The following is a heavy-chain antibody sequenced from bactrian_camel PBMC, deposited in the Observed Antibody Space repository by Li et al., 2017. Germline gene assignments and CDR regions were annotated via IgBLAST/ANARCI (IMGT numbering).Heavy chain of an antibody. Sequence: QLVESGGGSVQAGGSLRLSCAHWKFSSGSYCMGWFRQAPGKELEEIASIGSDGVTNYADPAKGRFTISQDKDKDTVYLQLNSATPDDTAVYSCQSRCFRDGNWRLVRGKGTQVTVSS. D-gene: IGHD1*01. CDR3: QSRCFRDGNWRLV. V-gene: IGHV3S55*01. J-gene: IGHJ4*01. CDR1: KFSSGSYC. CDR2: IGSDGVT.